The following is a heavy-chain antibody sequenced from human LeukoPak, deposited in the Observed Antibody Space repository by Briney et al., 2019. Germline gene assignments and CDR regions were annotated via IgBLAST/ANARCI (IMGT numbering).Heavy chain of an antibody. D-gene: IGHD5-12*01. Sequence: SETLSLTCAVYGGSFSGYYWSWIRQPPGKGLEWIGEINHSGSTNYNPSLKSRVTISVDTSKNQFSLKLSSVTAADTAVYYCVRGGSVGGYDSRFDPWGQGTLVTVSS. CDR1: GGSFSGYY. CDR3: VRGGSVGGYDSRFDP. CDR2: INHSGST. V-gene: IGHV4-34*01. J-gene: IGHJ5*02.